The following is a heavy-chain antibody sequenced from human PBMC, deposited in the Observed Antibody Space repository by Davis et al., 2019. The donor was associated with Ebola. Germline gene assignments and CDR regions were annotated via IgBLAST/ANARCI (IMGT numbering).Heavy chain of an antibody. CDR2: ISHTGDT. CDR3: ARRGSSLGMDV. J-gene: IGHJ6*02. D-gene: IGHD2-2*01. Sequence: SETLSLTCAVYGGSFSGYYWSWIRQSPGKGLEWIGEISHTGDTNYNPSLKSRVTISVDTSKNQFSLKLSSVTAADTAVYYCARRGSSLGMDVWGQGTTVTVSS. CDR1: GGSFSGYY. V-gene: IGHV4-34*01.